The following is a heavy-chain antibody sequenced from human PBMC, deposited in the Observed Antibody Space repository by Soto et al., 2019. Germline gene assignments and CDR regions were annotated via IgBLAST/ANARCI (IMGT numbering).Heavy chain of an antibody. Sequence: PGVSLRLSCAASEFTFSTYAMTWVRQAPGRGLQWVATNSDSGDITNYADSVKGRFTISRDNPRNTLYLKTNNLGAEDTALYYRAKPDVPTVTDRPQTFDYWGQGTLVTVSS. CDR3: AKPDVPTVTDRPQTFDY. CDR1: EFTFSTYA. V-gene: IGHV3-23*01. CDR2: NSDSGDIT. J-gene: IGHJ4*02. D-gene: IGHD4-4*01.